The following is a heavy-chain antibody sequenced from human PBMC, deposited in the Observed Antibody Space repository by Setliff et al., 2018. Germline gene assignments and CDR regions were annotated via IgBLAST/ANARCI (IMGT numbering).Heavy chain of an antibody. J-gene: IGHJ4*02. CDR3: ARSLGSGSYYNSRPFYSDY. Sequence: SETLSLTCTVSGGSISSYYWSWIRQPPGKGLEWIGYIYASGSTNYNPSLKSRVTLSVDTSKNQFSLKVSSVTAADTAVYFCARSLGSGSYYNSRPFYSDYWGQGTLVTVSS. D-gene: IGHD3-10*01. V-gene: IGHV4-4*08. CDR1: GGSISSYY. CDR2: IYASGST.